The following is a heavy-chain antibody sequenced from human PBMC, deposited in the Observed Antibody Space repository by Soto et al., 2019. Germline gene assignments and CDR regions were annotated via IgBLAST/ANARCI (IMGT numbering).Heavy chain of an antibody. V-gene: IGHV4-61*01. CDR2: INYSGST. J-gene: IGHJ4*02. Sequence: SETLSLTCTVSSGSVRSGSHYWSWIRQPPGKGLDWIGYINYSGSTNYNPSPKSRVTISVDTSKNQLSLNVKSVTAADTAVYYGAQVQLWFFYSWGQGAMVTVSS. CDR1: SGSVRSGSHY. D-gene: IGHD5-18*01. CDR3: AQVQLWFFYS.